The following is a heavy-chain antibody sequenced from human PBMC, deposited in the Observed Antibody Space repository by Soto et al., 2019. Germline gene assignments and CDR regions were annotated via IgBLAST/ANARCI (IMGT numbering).Heavy chain of an antibody. CDR3: ARRHDDILTGAYYGMDV. CDR1: GYTFTNYW. J-gene: IGHJ6*02. CDR2: IYPGDFDT. D-gene: IGHD3-9*01. V-gene: IGHV5-51*01. Sequence: GESLKISCKGSGYTFTNYWLGWVRQIPGKSLEWMGVIYPGDFDTTYSPSCQGQVTITVDKSISTAYLQWRSLKASDTDMYYCARRHDDILTGAYYGMDVWGQGTTVTVSS.